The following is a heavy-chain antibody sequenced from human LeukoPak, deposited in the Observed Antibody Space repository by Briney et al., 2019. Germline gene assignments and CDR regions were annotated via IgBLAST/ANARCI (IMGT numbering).Heavy chain of an antibody. V-gene: IGHV4-59*01. CDR3: AARGSRYSSGLDY. CDR2: IYYSGST. J-gene: IGHJ4*02. D-gene: IGHD6-19*01. Sequence: SETLSLTCTVSGGSISSYYWSWIRQPPGKGLEWIGYIYYSGSTNYNPSLKSRVTISADTSKNRFSLKLSSVTAADTAVYYCAARGSRYSSGLDYWGQGTLVTVSS. CDR1: GGSISSYY.